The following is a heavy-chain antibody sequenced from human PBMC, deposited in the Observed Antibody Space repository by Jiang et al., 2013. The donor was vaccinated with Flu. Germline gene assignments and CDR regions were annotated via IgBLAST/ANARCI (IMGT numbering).Heavy chain of an antibody. CDR1: GGSVSSSSYY. V-gene: IGHV4-39*01. D-gene: IGHD6-19*01. CDR2: IFHTGKT. Sequence: GLVKPAETLSLTCNVSGGSVSSSSYYWGWLRQPPGMGLEWIGNIFHTGKTYFNPALKSRVTLSVDTSKNQFSLKLSSVTAADTAVYYCARRIAVAGRDAFDIWGQGTMVTVSS. CDR3: ARRIAVAGRDAFDI. J-gene: IGHJ3*02.